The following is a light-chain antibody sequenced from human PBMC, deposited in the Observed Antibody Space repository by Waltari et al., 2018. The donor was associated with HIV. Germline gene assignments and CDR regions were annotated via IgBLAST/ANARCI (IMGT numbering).Light chain of an antibody. V-gene: IGLV1-40*01. CDR2: GNS. Sequence: QSELTQPPSGSAAPGQRVTISCTGSRANIGAGDAVHWYQQVPGRAPKVVTYGNSNRPSGVPDRFSGSKSGSSASLVITGLQSEDEADYYCQSYDSNLSGLFGGGTKVTVL. CDR3: QSYDSNLSGL. J-gene: IGLJ2*01. CDR1: RANIGAGDA.